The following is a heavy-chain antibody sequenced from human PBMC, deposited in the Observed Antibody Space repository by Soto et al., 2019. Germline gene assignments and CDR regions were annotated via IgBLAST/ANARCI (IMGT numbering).Heavy chain of an antibody. CDR2: ISWNSGSI. Sequence: EVQLVESGGGLVQPGRSLRLSCAASGFTFDDYAMHWVRQAPGKGLEWVSGISWNSGSIGYADSVKGRFTISRDNAKNSLYLQLNSLRAEDTALYYCAKDMRGDYGGNSGFDHWGQGTLVTVSS. D-gene: IGHD4-17*01. J-gene: IGHJ4*02. V-gene: IGHV3-9*01. CDR1: GFTFDDYA. CDR3: AKDMRGDYGGNSGFDH.